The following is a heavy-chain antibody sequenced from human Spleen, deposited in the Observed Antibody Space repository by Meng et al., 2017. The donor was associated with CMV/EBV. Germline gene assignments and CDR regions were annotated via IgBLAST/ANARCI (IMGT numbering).Heavy chain of an antibody. CDR1: GYTFTGYY. Sequence: ASVKVSCKASGYTFTGYYMHWVRQAPGQGLEWMGWINPPGTKTTYSQKFQGRLTLTRDTSTSTSHMDLSSLTSDDTAVYFCVSMTFDSWGQGTLVTVSS. CDR3: VSMTFDS. CDR2: INPPGTKT. D-gene: IGHD2-8*01. J-gene: IGHJ4*02. V-gene: IGHV1-2*02.